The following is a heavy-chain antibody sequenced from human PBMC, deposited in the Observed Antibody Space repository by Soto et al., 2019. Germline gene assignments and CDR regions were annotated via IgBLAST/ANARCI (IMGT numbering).Heavy chain of an antibody. V-gene: IGHV1-2*04. CDR3: ARDRGVVVRGVTNWFDP. J-gene: IGHJ5*02. D-gene: IGHD3-10*01. CDR2: INPNSGGT. Sequence: QVQLVQSGAEVKKPGASVKVSCKASGYTFTGYYMHWVRQAPGQGLEWMGWINPNSGGTNYAQKFQGWVTMTRDTSISTAYMELSRLRSDDTAVYYCARDRGVVVRGVTNWFDPWGQGTLVTVSS. CDR1: GYTFTGYY.